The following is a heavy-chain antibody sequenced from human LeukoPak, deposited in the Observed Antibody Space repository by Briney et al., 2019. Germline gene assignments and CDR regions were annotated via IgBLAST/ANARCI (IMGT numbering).Heavy chain of an antibody. J-gene: IGHJ4*02. CDR3: ERGTGDYAFDDY. CDR2: MNPNSGNT. V-gene: IGHV1-8*01. CDR1: GYTFTSYD. D-gene: IGHD4-17*01. Sequence: GASVKVSCKASGYTFTSYDINWVRQATGQGLEWMGWMNPNSGNTGYAQKFQGRVTMTRNTSISTAYMELSSLRSEDTAVYYCERGTGDYAFDDYWGQGTLVTVSS.